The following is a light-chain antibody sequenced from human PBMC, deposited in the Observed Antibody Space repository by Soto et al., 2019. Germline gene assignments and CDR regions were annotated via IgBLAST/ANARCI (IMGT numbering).Light chain of an antibody. CDR2: GAS. CDR3: QQYAKSQYT. J-gene: IGKJ2*01. CDR1: QSVTSSQ. Sequence: EIVLTQSPDTLSLSPGERGTLSCTASQSVTSSQLAWYQQKPGQAPRLLVFGASSRATGIPARFSGSWSETDYTLTINRLEPEDYAVYFCQQYAKSQYTFGQGTKVEVK. V-gene: IGKV3-20*01.